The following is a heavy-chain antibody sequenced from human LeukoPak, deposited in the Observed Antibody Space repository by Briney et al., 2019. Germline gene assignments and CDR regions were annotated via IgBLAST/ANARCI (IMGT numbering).Heavy chain of an antibody. J-gene: IGHJ4*02. CDR2: IYYSGNT. V-gene: IGHV4-39*01. CDR3: ARQAVAGNGFDY. Sequence: SETLSPTCTVSGGSISSSRYYWGWIRQPPGKGWEWIGTIYYSGNTYYNPSLKSRVSISVDTSKNQFSLKLSSVTGADTAVYYCARQAVAGNGFDYWGQGTLVTVSS. CDR1: GGSISSSRYY. D-gene: IGHD6-19*01.